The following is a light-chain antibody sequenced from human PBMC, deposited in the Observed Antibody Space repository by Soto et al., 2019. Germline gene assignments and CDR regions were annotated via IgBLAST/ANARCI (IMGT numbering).Light chain of an antibody. CDR3: QSYDSSLSGWV. CDR2: GNS. CDR1: SSNIGAGYD. Sequence: QSVLTQPPSVSGAPGQRGTISCTGSSSNIGAGYDVKWYQQLPGTAPKLLIYGNSNRPSGVPDRFSGSKSGTSASLAITGLQAEDEADYYCQSYDSSLSGWVFGGGTKVTVL. V-gene: IGLV1-40*01. J-gene: IGLJ3*02.